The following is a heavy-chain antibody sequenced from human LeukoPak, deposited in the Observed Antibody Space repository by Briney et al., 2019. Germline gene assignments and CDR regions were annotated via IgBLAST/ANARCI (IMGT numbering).Heavy chain of an antibody. CDR1: GFTFSSYW. CDR2: IKQDGSEK. Sequence: PGGSLRLSCAASGFTFSSYWMSWVRQAPGKGLEWVANIKQDGSEKYYVDSVKDRFTISRDNAKNSLYLQMNSLRAEDTAVYYCARVQAGDSSGYYFFYFDYWGQGTLVTVSS. CDR3: ARVQAGDSSGYYFFYFDY. V-gene: IGHV3-7*01. D-gene: IGHD3-22*01. J-gene: IGHJ4*02.